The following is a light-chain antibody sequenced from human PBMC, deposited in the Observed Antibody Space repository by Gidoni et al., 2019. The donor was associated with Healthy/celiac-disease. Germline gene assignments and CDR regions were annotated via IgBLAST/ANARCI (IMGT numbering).Light chain of an antibody. Sequence: EIVLTQSPATLSLSPVDRATLSSRASQSVSSYLAWSQQKPGQAPRLLIYDASNRATGIPARFSGSGSGTDFTLTISSLEPEDFAVYYCQQRSNWLSLTFGGGTKVEIK. V-gene: IGKV3-11*01. CDR1: QSVSSY. CDR3: QQRSNWLSLT. J-gene: IGKJ4*01. CDR2: DAS.